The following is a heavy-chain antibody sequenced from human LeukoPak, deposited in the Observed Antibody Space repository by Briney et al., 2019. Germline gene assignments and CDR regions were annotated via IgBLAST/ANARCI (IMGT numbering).Heavy chain of an antibody. CDR2: ISPYNVNT. V-gene: IGHV1-18*01. Sequence: ASVKVSCKASGGTFSSYAISWVRQAPGQGLEWMGWISPYNVNTNSTQKLQGRVTMTTDTSTSTAYMELRSLRSDDTAVYYCARGLSGTYAQNFQHWGQGTLVIVSS. CDR1: GGTFSSYA. J-gene: IGHJ1*01. CDR3: ARGLSGTYAQNFQH. D-gene: IGHD1-26*01.